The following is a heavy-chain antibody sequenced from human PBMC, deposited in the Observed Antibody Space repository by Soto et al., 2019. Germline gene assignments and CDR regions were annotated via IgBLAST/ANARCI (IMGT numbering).Heavy chain of an antibody. CDR3: ARDRSYSLDV. V-gene: IGHV3-74*01. CDR2: INSDGSST. CDR1: GSTFSNDW. J-gene: IGHJ6*02. Sequence: EVQLVESGGGLLQPGGSLRLSCAVSGSTFSNDWMHWVRQAPGKGLVWVSHINSDGSSTNYADYVKGRFTIARDNAKNTVYLQMDSPRAEDTAVYYCARDRSYSLDVWGQGITVTVSS.